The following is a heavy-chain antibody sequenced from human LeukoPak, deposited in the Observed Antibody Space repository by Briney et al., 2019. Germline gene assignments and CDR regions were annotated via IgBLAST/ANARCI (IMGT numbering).Heavy chain of an antibody. J-gene: IGHJ4*02. CDR1: GGSISSGGYS. CDR3: ARGDSGSYWGQIDY. V-gene: IGHV4-61*02. Sequence: SETLSLTCAVSGGSISSGGYSWSWIRQPAGKGLEWIGRIYTSGSTNYNPSLKSRVTMSVDTSKNQFSLKLSSVTAADTAVYYCARGDSGSYWGQIDYWGQGTLVTVSS. CDR2: IYTSGST. D-gene: IGHD1-26*01.